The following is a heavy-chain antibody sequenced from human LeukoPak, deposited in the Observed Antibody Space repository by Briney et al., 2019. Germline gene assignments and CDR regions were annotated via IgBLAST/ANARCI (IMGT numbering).Heavy chain of an antibody. CDR1: GFTFIASW. J-gene: IGHJ6*02. D-gene: IGHD2-15*01. CDR3: ARDPCSGGSCYYYYYGMDV. CDR2: IWYDGSNK. V-gene: IGHV3-33*08. Sequence: GGSLRLSCEASGFTFIASWMTWIRQAPGKGLEWVAVIWYDGSNKYYADSVKGRFTISRDNSKNTLYLQMNSLRAEDTAVYYCARDPCSGGSCYYYYYGMDVWGQGTTVTVSS.